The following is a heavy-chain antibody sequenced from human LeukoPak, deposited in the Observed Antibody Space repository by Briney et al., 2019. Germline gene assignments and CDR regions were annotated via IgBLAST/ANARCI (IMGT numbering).Heavy chain of an antibody. J-gene: IGHJ6*02. V-gene: IGHV1-24*01. CDR3: AKTYHDYGDYCGMDV. D-gene: IGHD4-17*01. CDR1: GHTLTELS. CDR2: FDPEDGET. Sequence: ASVKVSCKVSGHTLTELSMHWVRQAPGKGLEWMGGFDPEDGETIYAQKFQARVTMTEDTSTDTAYMELSSLRSEDTAVYYCAKTYHDYGDYCGMDVWGQGTTVTVSS.